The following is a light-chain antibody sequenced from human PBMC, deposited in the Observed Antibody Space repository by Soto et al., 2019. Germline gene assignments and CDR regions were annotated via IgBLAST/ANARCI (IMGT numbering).Light chain of an antibody. J-gene: IGKJ2*01. V-gene: IGKV3-15*01. Sequence: EIVITQSPATLSVSPGETATLSCRASQSVSSNLAWYQQNPGQAPRLLIYVASTRATGIPARFTGSGSGTEFTLTISSLPSEDFAVYYCQQYINWPRTFGQGTKLEIK. CDR3: QQYINWPRT. CDR2: VAS. CDR1: QSVSSN.